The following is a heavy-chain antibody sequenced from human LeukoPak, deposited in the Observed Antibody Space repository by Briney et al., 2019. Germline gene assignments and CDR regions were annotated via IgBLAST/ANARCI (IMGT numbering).Heavy chain of an antibody. CDR1: GGSFSGYY. V-gene: IGHV4-34*01. CDR2: INHSGGT. J-gene: IGHJ4*02. CDR3: ARGSRGRSGYYYVPARYFDY. Sequence: SETLSLTCAVYGGSFSGYYWSWIRQPPGKGLEWIGEINHSGGTNYNPSLKSRVTISVDTSKNQFSLKLSSVTAADTAVYYCARGSRGRSGYYYVPARYFDYWGQGTLVTVSS. D-gene: IGHD3-22*01.